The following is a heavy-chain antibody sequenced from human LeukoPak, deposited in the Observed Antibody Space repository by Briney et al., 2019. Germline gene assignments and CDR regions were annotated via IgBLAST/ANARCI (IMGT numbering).Heavy chain of an antibody. CDR3: ARVGQCNNGICANYFDP. V-gene: IGHV4-34*01. Sequence: SETLSLTCAVYGGSFSGYYWSWIRQPPGKGLEWIGEINHSGSTNYNPSLKSRVTISVDTSQNQLSLRLASVAAADTAVYYCARVGQCNNGICANYFDPWGQGTLVTVSS. CDR1: GGSFSGYY. CDR2: INHSGST. J-gene: IGHJ5*02. D-gene: IGHD2-8*01.